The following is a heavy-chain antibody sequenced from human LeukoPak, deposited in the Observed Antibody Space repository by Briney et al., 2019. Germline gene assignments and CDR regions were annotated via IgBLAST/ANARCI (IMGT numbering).Heavy chain of an antibody. D-gene: IGHD3-22*01. J-gene: IGHJ5*02. CDR2: INSDGSST. CDR1: GFTFSNYC. Sequence: GGSLRLSCAASGFTFSNYCMEWVRQAPGKGLVWVSLINSDGSSTNYADSVKGRFTISRDNAKNTLYLQMNSLRAEDTAVYYCARPDYYNSRFDPWGQGTLVTVSS. V-gene: IGHV3-74*01. CDR3: ARPDYYNSRFDP.